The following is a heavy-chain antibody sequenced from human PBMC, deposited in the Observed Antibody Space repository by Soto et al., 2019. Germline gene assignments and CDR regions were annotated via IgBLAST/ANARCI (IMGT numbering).Heavy chain of an antibody. CDR2: IYYSGST. CDR1: GGSISSGDYY. CDR3: ASGYCTNGVCYRQFDY. J-gene: IGHJ4*02. V-gene: IGHV4-30-4*01. Sequence: SETLSLTCTVSGGSISSGDYYWSWIRQPPGKGLEWIGYIYYSGSTYYNPSLKSRVTISVDTSKNQFSLKLSSVTAGDTAVYYCASGYCTNGVCYRQFDYRGQGTLVTV. D-gene: IGHD2-8*01.